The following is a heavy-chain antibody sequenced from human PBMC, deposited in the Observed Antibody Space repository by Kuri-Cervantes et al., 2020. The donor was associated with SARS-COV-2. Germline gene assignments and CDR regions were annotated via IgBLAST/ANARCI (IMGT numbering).Heavy chain of an antibody. CDR2: ISWNGGSI. J-gene: IGHJ5*02. CDR1: GFTFDHYA. D-gene: IGHD6-6*01. V-gene: IGHV3-9*01. Sequence: SLKISCAASGFTFDHYAMHWVRQAPGKGLEWVSGISWNGGSIGYADSVKGRFTISRDNAKNSLYLQMNSLRAEDTAVYYCARVGYSSSGWFDPWGQGTLVTVSS. CDR3: ARVGYSSSGWFDP.